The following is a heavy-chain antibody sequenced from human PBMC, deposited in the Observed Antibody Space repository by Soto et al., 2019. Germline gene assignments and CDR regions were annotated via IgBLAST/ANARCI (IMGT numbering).Heavy chain of an antibody. CDR2: LYDVDGS. V-gene: IGHV3-53*01. D-gene: IGHD5-12*01. J-gene: IGHJ4*02. Sequence: DVQLVESGGGLMQPGESLRLSCAASGLTVSGKKYVAWVRQAPGKGLEWVSALYDVDGSFYSDSVKGRFTTSSDSSKTTVYLQMNDLRPADTAVYYCARGGGYDPFDYWGQGTLVTVAS. CDR3: ARGGGYDPFDY. CDR1: GLTVSGKKY.